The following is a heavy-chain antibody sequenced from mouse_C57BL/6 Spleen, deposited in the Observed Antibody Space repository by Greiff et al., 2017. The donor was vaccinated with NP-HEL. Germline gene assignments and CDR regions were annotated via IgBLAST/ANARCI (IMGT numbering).Heavy chain of an antibody. D-gene: IGHD2-4*01. V-gene: IGHV14-3*01. CDR2: IDPANGNT. Sequence: EVKLVESVAELVRPGASVKLSCTASGFNIKNTYMHWVKQRPEQGLEWIGRIDPANGNTKYAPKFQGKATITADTSSNTAYLQLSSLTSEDTAIYYCAGYDYDDDVPDYWGQGTTLTVSS. CDR3: AGYDYDDDVPDY. J-gene: IGHJ2*01. CDR1: GFNIKNTY.